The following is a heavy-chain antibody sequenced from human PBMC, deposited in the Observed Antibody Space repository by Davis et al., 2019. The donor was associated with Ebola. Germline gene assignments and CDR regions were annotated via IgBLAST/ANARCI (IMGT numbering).Heavy chain of an antibody. CDR2: VSDDGRRQ. CDR3: ARDRANILGFDF. D-gene: IGHD1-26*01. V-gene: IGHV3-30*04. J-gene: IGHJ4*02. Sequence: GESLKISCVASGFSFNRVAMHWVRQTPDKGLEWVARVSDDGRRQKYADSIKSRFTISRDNSGNTVYLQMNSLREEDTAVFYCARDRANILGFDFWGRGALVTVSS. CDR1: GFSFNRVA.